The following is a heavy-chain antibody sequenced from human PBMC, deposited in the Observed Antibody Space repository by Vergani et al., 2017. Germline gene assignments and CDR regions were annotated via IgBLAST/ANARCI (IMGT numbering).Heavy chain of an antibody. V-gene: IGHV4-59*01. D-gene: IGHD4-17*01. CDR2: IYYSGST. Sequence: QVQLQESGPGLVKPSETLSLTCTVSGGSISSYYWSWIRQPPGKGLEWIGYIYYSGSTNYNPSLKSRVTISVDTSKNQFSLKLSSVTAADTAVYYCARDNQITYYGDYEGSWFDPWGQGTLVTVSS. CDR1: GGSISSYY. CDR3: ARDNQITYYGDYEGSWFDP. J-gene: IGHJ5*02.